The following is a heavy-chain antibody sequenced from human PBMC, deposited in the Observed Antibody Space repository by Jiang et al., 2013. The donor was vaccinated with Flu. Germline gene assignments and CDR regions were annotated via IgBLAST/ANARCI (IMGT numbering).Heavy chain of an antibody. CDR2: MYYSGNT. Sequence: GSGLVKPSETLSLTCTVSGGSITSSNYYWAWIRQPPGKGLEWIGSMYYSGNTYYNPSLKSRVTISLDTSKNQFSLKVSSVTAADTAVYYCARSSSGWFFLLTWGQGTLVTVSS. J-gene: IGHJ4*02. CDR1: GGSITSSNYY. V-gene: IGHV4-39*07. CDR3: ARSSSGWFFLLT. D-gene: IGHD6-19*01.